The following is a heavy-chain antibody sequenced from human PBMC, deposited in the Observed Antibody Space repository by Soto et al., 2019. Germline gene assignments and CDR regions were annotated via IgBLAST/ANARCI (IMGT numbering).Heavy chain of an antibody. CDR1: GFGVGNNY. D-gene: IGHD2-15*01. CDR2: INTFGTT. V-gene: IGHV3-53*01. CDR3: GRGPSGYVDY. Sequence: EVQLVESGGTLIQPGGSLRLSCAASGFGVGNNYMTWVRQAPGRGLEWVSVINTFGTTHYADSVRGRFTISRDESKNIVYLQMSSLRAADTAVYYGGRGPSGYVDYWGQGTQVTVSS. J-gene: IGHJ4*02.